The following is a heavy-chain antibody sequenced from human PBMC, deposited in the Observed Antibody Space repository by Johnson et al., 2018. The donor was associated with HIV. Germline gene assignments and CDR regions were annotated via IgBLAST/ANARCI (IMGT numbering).Heavy chain of an antibody. CDR3: TGESTAWGGDYVGYGLDV. J-gene: IGHJ3*01. Sequence: VQLVESGGGLVQPGGSLRLSCAASGFTFKDYYMNWVRQTPGKGLEWVSHISSSGSTKYYADSVKGRFPMSRDNAKKTLYMEMKSLRVDETAVYYGTGESTAWGGDYVGYGLDVWGQGTLVAVSS. CDR1: GFTFKDYY. V-gene: IGHV3-11*04. CDR2: ISSSGSTK. D-gene: IGHD5-18*01.